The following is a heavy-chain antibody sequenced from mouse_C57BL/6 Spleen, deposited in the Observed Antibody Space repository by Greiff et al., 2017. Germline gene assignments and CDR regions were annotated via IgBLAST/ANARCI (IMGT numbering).Heavy chain of an antibody. CDR3: ARSHNYGSSYPAY. Sequence: QVQLKQSGPELVKPGASVQISCKASGYAFSRSCMNWVKQRPGQGLEWIGRLYPGDGATNYSGKFKGRATLTADKSSSTAYMQLSSLTSEDSAVYFCARSHNYGSSYPAYWGQGTLVTVSA. CDR2: LYPGDGAT. V-gene: IGHV1-82*01. D-gene: IGHD1-1*01. J-gene: IGHJ3*01. CDR1: GYAFSRSC.